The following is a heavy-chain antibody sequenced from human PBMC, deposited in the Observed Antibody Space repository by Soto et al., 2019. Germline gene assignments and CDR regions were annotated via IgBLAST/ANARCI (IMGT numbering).Heavy chain of an antibody. CDR1: AFTFSTYT. D-gene: IGHD5-18*01. J-gene: IGHJ4*02. CDR3: AKVAGTAMGNTDY. Sequence: GGSLRLSCAASAFTFSTYTMSWVRQAPGKGLEWVSGISGGGGSTYYADSVKGRFTISRDNSKNTLYLQINGLTAGDTAVYYCAKVAGTAMGNTDYWGQGTLVTVSS. V-gene: IGHV3-23*01. CDR2: ISGGGGST.